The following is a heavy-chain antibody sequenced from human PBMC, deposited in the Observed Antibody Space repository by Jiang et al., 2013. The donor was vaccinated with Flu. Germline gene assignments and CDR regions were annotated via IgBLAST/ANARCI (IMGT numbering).Heavy chain of an antibody. J-gene: IGHJ4*02. CDR3: ASTLSPEMTTVTLGFDY. CDR2: INPNSGGT. V-gene: IGHV1-2*02. Sequence: VQLVESGAEVKKPGASVKVSCKASGYTFTGYYMHWVRQAPGQGLEWMGWINPNSGGTNYAQKFQGRVTMTRDTSISTAYMELSRLRSDDTAVYYCASTLSPEMTTVTLGFDYWGQGTLVTVSS. CDR1: GYTFTGYY. D-gene: IGHD4-17*01.